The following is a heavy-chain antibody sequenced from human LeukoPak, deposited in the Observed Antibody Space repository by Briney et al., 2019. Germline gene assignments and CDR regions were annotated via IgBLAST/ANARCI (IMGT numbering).Heavy chain of an antibody. D-gene: IGHD6-13*01. V-gene: IGHV1-46*01. CDR3: VRGGPVSRIATTGHPWEY. J-gene: IGHJ4*02. CDR2: LNPSGGST. CDR1: GYTFTGYY. Sequence: GASVKVSCKASGYTFTGYYIHWVRQAPGQGLEWMGILNPSGGSTTYAQKFQGSVTMTRDTSTSTVYMELSSLTSEDTAVYYCVRGGPVSRIATTGHPWEYWGQGTLVTVSS.